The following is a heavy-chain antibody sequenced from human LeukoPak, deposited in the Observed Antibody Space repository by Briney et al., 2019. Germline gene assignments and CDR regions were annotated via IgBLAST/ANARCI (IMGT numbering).Heavy chain of an antibody. Sequence: SETLSLTCTVSGGSISSYYWSWTRHPPGKGLEWIGYIYYSGSTNYNPSLKSRVTISVDTSKNQFSLKLSSVTAAGTAVYYCAGRGGRDAFDIWGQGTMVTVSS. CDR2: IYYSGST. D-gene: IGHD3-16*01. CDR3: AGRGGRDAFDI. J-gene: IGHJ3*02. V-gene: IGHV4-59*01. CDR1: GGSISSYY.